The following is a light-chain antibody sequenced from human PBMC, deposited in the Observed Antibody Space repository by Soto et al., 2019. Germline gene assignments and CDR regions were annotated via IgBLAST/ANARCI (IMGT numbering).Light chain of an antibody. V-gene: IGKV3-20*01. CDR3: QQYGSSPLYT. Sequence: EIVLTQSPGTLSSSPGERATLSCRASQSVSSSYLAWYQQKPGQAPRLLIYDASSRATGIPDRFSGSGSGTDFTLTISRLEPEDFAVYYCQQYGSSPLYTFGQGTKLEIK. CDR1: QSVSSSY. J-gene: IGKJ2*01. CDR2: DAS.